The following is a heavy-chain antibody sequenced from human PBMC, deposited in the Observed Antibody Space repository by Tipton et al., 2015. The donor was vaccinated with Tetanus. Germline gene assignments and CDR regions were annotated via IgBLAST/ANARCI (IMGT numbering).Heavy chain of an antibody. J-gene: IGHJ4*02. Sequence: GLVKPSETLSLTCAVYGGSFSGYYWSWIRQPPGKGLEWIGEINHSGSTNYNPSLKRRVTISVDTSKNQFSLKLSSVTAADTAVYYCARTYSSSRGRLFDYWGQGTLVTVSS. V-gene: IGHV4-34*01. D-gene: IGHD6-13*01. CDR2: INHSGST. CDR3: ARTYSSSRGRLFDY. CDR1: GGSFSGYY.